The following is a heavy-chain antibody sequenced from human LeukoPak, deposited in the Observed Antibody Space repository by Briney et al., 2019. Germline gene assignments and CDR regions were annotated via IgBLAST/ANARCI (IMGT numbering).Heavy chain of an antibody. V-gene: IGHV3-30*04. CDR1: TFTFSSFA. Sequence: AGSLRLSCAPSTFTFSSFAMQWVRPAPGKGLEWVAVISYDGSKKYYADSGKGRFTISRDDSKNTLYLQMNSLRGEDTSVYYCARSRSASTSGWYDYFDYWGRGTLVTVSS. CDR3: ARSRSASTSGWYDYFDY. D-gene: IGHD6-19*01. CDR2: ISYDGSKK. J-gene: IGHJ4*02.